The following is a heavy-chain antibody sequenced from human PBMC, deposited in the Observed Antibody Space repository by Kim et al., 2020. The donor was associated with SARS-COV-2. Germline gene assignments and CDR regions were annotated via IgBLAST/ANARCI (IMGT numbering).Heavy chain of an antibody. V-gene: IGHV3-21*01. D-gene: IGHD3-22*01. CDR3: ARVYYYDSSGYYYLGYYYYYYGMDV. CDR1: GFTFSSYS. J-gene: IGHJ6*02. Sequence: GGSLRLSCAASGFTFSSYSMNWVRQAPGKGLEWVSSISSSSSYIYYADSVKGRFTISRDNAKNSLYLQMNSLRAEDTAVYYCARVYYYDSSGYYYLGYYYYYYGMDVWGQGTTVTVSS. CDR2: ISSSSSYI.